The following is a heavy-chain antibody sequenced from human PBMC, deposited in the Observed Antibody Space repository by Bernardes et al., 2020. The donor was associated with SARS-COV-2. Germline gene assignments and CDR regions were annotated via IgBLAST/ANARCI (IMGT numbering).Heavy chain of an antibody. CDR1: GFTFTSYY. J-gene: IGHJ4*02. D-gene: IGHD1-7*01. CDR2: ISAYNGNT. V-gene: IGHV1-18*01. Sequence: ASVKVSCKASGFTFTSYYINWVRQAPGQGLEWMGWISAYNGNTNFAQKFQGRVTMTIDTSTRTAYMDLRGLRSDDTAVYFCARGHTYYANYFFDYWGQGTLVTVSS. CDR3: ARGHTYYANYFFDY.